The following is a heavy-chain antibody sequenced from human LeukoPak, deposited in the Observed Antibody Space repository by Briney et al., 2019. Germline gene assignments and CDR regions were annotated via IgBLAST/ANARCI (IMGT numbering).Heavy chain of an antibody. D-gene: IGHD1-26*01. J-gene: IGHJ6*02. CDR3: ARAPWELLRGIYYYYGMDV. CDR2: IYDSRST. CDR1: GGSTSSYY. V-gene: IGHV4-59*08. Sequence: SETLSLTCTVSGGSTSSYYWTWIRQPPGEGLEWIGYIYDSRSTNYNPSLNSRVTISADASKNQFSLKLNSVTAADTAVYYCARAPWELLRGIYYYYGMDVWGQGTTVTVSS.